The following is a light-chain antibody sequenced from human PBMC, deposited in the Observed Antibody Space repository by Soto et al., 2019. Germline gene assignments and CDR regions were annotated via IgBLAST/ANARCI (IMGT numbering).Light chain of an antibody. CDR3: QQYGSSPFT. CDR1: QTVSSNN. Sequence: DIVLTQSPGTLSLSPGERATLSCRASQTVSSNNLAWYQQKRGQAPRLLIYGASSRAAAIRDRFRGSGSGTDFTLIISSLAPEDFAVYYCQQYGSSPFTFGPGTAVDIK. J-gene: IGKJ3*01. CDR2: GAS. V-gene: IGKV3-20*01.